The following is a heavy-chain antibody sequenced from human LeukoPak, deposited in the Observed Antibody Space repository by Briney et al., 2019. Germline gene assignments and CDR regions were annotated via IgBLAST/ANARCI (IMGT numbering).Heavy chain of an antibody. CDR1: GGSISSSSYY. J-gene: IGHJ4*02. CDR3: ASYVVVVAATGY. V-gene: IGHV4-39*01. D-gene: IGHD2-15*01. Sequence: PSETLSLTCTVSGGSISSSSYYWGWIRQPPGKGLEWIGSIYYSGSTYYKPSLKGRVTISVDTSKNQFSLKLSSVTAADTAVYYCASYVVVVAATGYWGQGTLVTVSS. CDR2: IYYSGST.